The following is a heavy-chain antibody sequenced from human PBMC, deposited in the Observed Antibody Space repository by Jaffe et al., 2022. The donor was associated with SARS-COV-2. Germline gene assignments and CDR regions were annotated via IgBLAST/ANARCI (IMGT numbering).Heavy chain of an antibody. CDR1: GFTFSSYE. CDR2: ISSSGSTI. Sequence: EVQLVESGGGLVQPGGSLRLSCAASGFTFSSYEMNWVRQAPGKGLEWVSYISSSGSTIYYADSVKGRFTISRDNAKNSLYLQMNSLRAEDTAVYYCARASRIAVAGASIDYWGQGTLVTVSS. CDR3: ARASRIAVAGASIDY. V-gene: IGHV3-48*03. D-gene: IGHD6-19*01. J-gene: IGHJ4*02.